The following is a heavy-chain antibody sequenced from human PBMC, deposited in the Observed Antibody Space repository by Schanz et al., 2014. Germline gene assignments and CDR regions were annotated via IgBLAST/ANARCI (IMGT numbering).Heavy chain of an antibody. CDR1: GGTLQSYT. J-gene: IGHJ3*02. Sequence: QVQLVQSGAEVKKPGSSVKVSCKASGGTLQSYTFSWVRQAPGQGLEWMGRFVPRLRVALYAQNFRGRVTITADSTTNTAYLEVSSLRFEDTAVYYCARDIQYHYDTSGPVGAFDIWGQGTVVTVSS. CDR3: ARDIQYHYDTSGPVGAFDI. V-gene: IGHV1-69*04. D-gene: IGHD3-22*01. CDR2: FVPRLRVA.